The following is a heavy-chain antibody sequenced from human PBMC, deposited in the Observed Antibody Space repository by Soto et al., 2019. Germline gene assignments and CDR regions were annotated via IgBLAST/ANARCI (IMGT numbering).Heavy chain of an antibody. CDR3: ARFGVPFDYYDSSGYYSYYYYYGMDV. D-gene: IGHD3-22*01. J-gene: IGHJ6*02. V-gene: IGHV1-69*13. CDR2: IIPIFGTA. CDR1: GGTFSSYA. Sequence: GASVKVSCEASGGTFSSYAISWVRQAPGQGLEWMGGIIPIFGTANYAQKFQGRVTITADESTSTAYMELSSLRSEDTAVYYCARFGVPFDYYDSSGYYSYYYYYGMDVWGQGTTVTVSS.